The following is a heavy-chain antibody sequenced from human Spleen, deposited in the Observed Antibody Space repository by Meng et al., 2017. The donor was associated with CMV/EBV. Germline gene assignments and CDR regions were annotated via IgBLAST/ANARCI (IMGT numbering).Heavy chain of an antibody. D-gene: IGHD3/OR15-3a*01. CDR1: GFTVSSDH. Sequence: GGSLRLSCAASGFTVSSDHMSWVRQAPGKGLEWVSLIRSGGSTYYADSVKGRFTISRDNSKNTVYLQMNSLRVEDTAVYYCARDGLGQVGDYWGQGTLVTVSS. V-gene: IGHV3-66*02. J-gene: IGHJ4*02. CDR2: IRSGGST. CDR3: ARDGLGQVGDY.